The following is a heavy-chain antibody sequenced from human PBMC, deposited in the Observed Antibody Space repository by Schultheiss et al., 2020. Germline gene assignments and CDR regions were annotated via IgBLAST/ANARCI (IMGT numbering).Heavy chain of an antibody. Sequence: SETLSLTYTVSDGSIASYYWSWIRQPPGKGLEWIGYIYYSGSTNYNPSLKSRVTISVDTSKNQFSLKLSSVTAADTAVYYCARRWYDFWSGSRLDPWGQGTLVTVSS. D-gene: IGHD3-3*01. V-gene: IGHV4-59*08. CDR2: IYYSGST. CDR3: ARRWYDFWSGSRLDP. J-gene: IGHJ5*02. CDR1: DGSIASYY.